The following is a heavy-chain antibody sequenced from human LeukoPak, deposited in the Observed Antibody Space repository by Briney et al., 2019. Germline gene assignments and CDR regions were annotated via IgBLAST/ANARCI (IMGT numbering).Heavy chain of an antibody. CDR2: IYYSGST. V-gene: IGHV4-39*07. J-gene: IGHJ4*02. CDR1: GGSISSSSYY. CDR3: ASIISHVGNYDSSGYYYGHEFDY. D-gene: IGHD3-22*01. Sequence: SETLSLTCTVSGGSISSSSYYWGWIRQPPGKGLEWIGSIYYSGSTYYNPSLKSRVTISVDTSKNQFSLKLSSVTAADTAVYYCASIISHVGNYDSSGYYYGHEFDYWGQGTLVTVSS.